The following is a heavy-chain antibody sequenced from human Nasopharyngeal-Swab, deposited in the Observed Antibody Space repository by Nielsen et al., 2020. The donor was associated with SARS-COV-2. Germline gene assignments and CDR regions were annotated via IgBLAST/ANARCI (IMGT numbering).Heavy chain of an antibody. CDR2: IYTSGST. CDR1: GGSISSGSYY. J-gene: IGHJ4*02. D-gene: IGHD3-22*01. CDR3: ARDHAMIIDY. V-gene: IGHV4-61*02. Sequence: SETLSLTCTVPGGSISSGSYYWSWIRQPAGKGLEWIGRIYTSGSTNYNPSLKSRVTISVDTSKNQFSLKLSSVTAADTAVYYCARDHAMIIDYWGQGTPVTVSS.